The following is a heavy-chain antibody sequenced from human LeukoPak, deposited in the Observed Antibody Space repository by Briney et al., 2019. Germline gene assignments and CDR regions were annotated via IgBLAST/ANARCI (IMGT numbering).Heavy chain of an antibody. D-gene: IGHD1-26*01. CDR3: AKDLGGFSGSYLFDY. V-gene: IGHV3-30*02. CDR2: IRYDGSNK. J-gene: IGHJ4*02. Sequence: GGSLRLSCAASGFTFSSYGMHWVRQAPGKGLEWVAFIRYDGSNKYYADSVKGRFTISRDNSKNTLYLQMNSLRAEDTAVYYCAKDLGGFSGSYLFDYWGQGTLVTASS. CDR1: GFTFSSYG.